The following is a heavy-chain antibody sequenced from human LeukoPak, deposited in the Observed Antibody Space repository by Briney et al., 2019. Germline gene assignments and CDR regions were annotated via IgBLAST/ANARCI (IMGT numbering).Heavy chain of an antibody. Sequence: SETLSLTCAVYGGSFSGYYWSWVRQPPGKGLEWIGEINHSGRTNYNPSLKSRVTISVDTSKTQFSLKLSSVTAADTAVYYCARLRPYDSSLFDPWGQGTLVTVSS. CDR1: GGSFSGYY. V-gene: IGHV4-34*01. D-gene: IGHD3-22*01. J-gene: IGHJ5*02. CDR2: INHSGRT. CDR3: ARLRPYDSSLFDP.